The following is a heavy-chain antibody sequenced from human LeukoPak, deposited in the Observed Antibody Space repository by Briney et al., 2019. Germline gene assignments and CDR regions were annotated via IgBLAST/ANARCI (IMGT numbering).Heavy chain of an antibody. J-gene: IGHJ4*02. CDR1: GFTFTSSA. V-gene: IGHV1-58*02. D-gene: IGHD3-22*01. Sequence: TSVKVSCKASGFTFTSSAMQWVRQARGQRLEWIGWIVVGSGNTNYAQKFQERVTITRDMSTSTAYMELSSLRSEDTAVYYCAADGGDDYYDSSGYLGAYWGQGTLVTVSS. CDR2: IVVGSGNT. CDR3: AADGGDDYYDSSGYLGAY.